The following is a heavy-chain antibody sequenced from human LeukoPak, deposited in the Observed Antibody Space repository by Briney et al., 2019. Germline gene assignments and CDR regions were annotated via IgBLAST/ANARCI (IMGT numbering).Heavy chain of an antibody. CDR1: GGSISNSNW. V-gene: IGHV4-4*02. J-gene: IGHJ4*02. CDR3: AIGLRYFDGGY. D-gene: IGHD3-9*01. CDR2: IYHSGST. Sequence: PSETLSLTCAVSGGSISNSNWWKWVRQPPGKGLEWIGEIYHSGSTNYNPSLGSRVTISVDKSKTQFSLKLNSVTAADTAVYYCAIGLRYFDGGYWGQGTLVTVSS.